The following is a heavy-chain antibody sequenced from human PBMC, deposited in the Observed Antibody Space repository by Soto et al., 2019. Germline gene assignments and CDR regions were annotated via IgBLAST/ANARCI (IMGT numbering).Heavy chain of an antibody. J-gene: IGHJ4*02. CDR1: GGTFNTYT. D-gene: IGHD2-15*01. V-gene: IGHV1-69*08. Sequence: VASVKVSCKASGGTFNTYTFSWVRQAPGQGLEWMGSILPIMGSVNYAHDFRGRLSITADPSTTTAYMELTSLTSHDTAIYYCARIPRYSYPTSDPLDNWGQGTLVTVS. CDR2: ILPIMGSV. CDR3: ARIPRYSYPTSDPLDN.